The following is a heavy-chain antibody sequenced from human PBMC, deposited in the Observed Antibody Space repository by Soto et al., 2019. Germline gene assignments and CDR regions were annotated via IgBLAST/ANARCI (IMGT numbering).Heavy chain of an antibody. CDR3: VRSYWYGSVGDY. J-gene: IGHJ4*02. D-gene: IGHD6-13*01. CDR2: ISSSSSTI. Sequence: EVQLVESGGGLVQPGGSLRLSCAASGFTFRSYSMNWVRQVPGKGLEWISYISSSSSTIYYADSVKGRFTISRDNAKNSLYLQMNSLRDEDTAVYSCVRSYWYGSVGDYWGQGTLVTVSS. V-gene: IGHV3-48*02. CDR1: GFTFRSYS.